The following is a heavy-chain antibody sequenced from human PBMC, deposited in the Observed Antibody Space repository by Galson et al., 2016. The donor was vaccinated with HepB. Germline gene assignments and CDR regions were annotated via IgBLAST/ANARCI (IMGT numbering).Heavy chain of an antibody. CDR3: AKVVQTGGHFFDS. CDR2: INGPSTAT. Sequence: SLRLSCAASGFSFSTYDMNWVRQAPGKGLEWVATINGPSTATPYEDSVKGRFTVTRDNSRDTLYLQMTSLRAEDTAIYYCAKVVQTGGHFFDSWGQGSLVTVSA. CDR1: GFSFSTYD. V-gene: IGHV3-23*01. J-gene: IGHJ4*02. D-gene: IGHD6-6*01.